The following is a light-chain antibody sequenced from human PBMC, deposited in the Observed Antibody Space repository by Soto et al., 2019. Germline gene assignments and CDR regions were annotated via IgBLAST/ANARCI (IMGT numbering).Light chain of an antibody. CDR1: SSNIGSNS. J-gene: IGLJ1*01. CDR2: RNS. Sequence: QSVLTQSPSASGTPGQRVTISCSGSSSNIGSNSVYWYQQLPGTAPKLLIYRNSQRPSGVPDRFSGSKSGASASLAISGLRSEDEADYYCATWDDSLNILYVFGGGTKVTVL. CDR3: ATWDDSLNILYV. V-gene: IGLV1-47*01.